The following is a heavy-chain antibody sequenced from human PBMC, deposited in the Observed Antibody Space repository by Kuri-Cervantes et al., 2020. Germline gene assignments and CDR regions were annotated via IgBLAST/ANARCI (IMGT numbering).Heavy chain of an antibody. CDR2: ISHSGST. D-gene: IGHD3-3*01. CDR1: GGSVSSGDHY. Sequence: GSLRLSCTVSGGSVSSGDHYWNWIRQPPGKGLEWIGEISHSGSTNYNPSLKSRVTISVDTSKSQFSLKLSSVTAADTAVYYCARGHRITIFGVVRPKSAFDIWGQGTMVTVSS. V-gene: IGHV4-61*08. J-gene: IGHJ3*02. CDR3: ARGHRITIFGVVRPKSAFDI.